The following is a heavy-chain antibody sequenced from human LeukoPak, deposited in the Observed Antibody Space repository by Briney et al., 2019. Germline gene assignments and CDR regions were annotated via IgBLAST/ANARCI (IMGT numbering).Heavy chain of an antibody. D-gene: IGHD5-18*01. CDR1: GGSISSYY. V-gene: IGHV4-59*08. Sequence: SETLSLTCNVSGGSISSYYWSWIRQPPGKGLEWIGYIYYSGSTNYNPSLKSRVTISVDTSKNQFSLKLSSVTAADTAVYYCARRGGYSYGYSFDYWGQGTLVTVSS. CDR3: ARRGGYSYGYSFDY. J-gene: IGHJ4*02. CDR2: IYYSGST.